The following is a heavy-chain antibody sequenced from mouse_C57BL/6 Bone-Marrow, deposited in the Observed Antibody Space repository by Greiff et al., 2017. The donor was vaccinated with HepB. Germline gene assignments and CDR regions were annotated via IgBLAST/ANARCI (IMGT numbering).Heavy chain of an antibody. CDR3: ARRTTVTRPWYFDV. J-gene: IGHJ1*03. CDR1: GYTFTSYW. Sequence: VQLQQPGAELVKPGASVKMSCKASGYTFTSYWITWVKQRPGQGLEWIGDIYPGSGSTNYNEKFKGKATLTVDTSSSTAYMQLSSLTSEDSAVYYCARRTTVTRPWYFDVWGTGTTVTVSS. D-gene: IGHD1-1*01. V-gene: IGHV1-55*01. CDR2: IYPGSGST.